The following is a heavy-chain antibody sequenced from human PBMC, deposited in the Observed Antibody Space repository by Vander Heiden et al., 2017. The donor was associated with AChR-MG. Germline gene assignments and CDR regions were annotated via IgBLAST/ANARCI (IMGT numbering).Heavy chain of an antibody. J-gene: IGHJ4*02. CDR1: GFTLSPNY. D-gene: IGHD3-10*01. CDR3: ARLWFGQFVDY. Sequence: EVQLVETGGGLIQPGGSLRLSSAASGFTLSPNYLALVRPAPGKGLEWISSIYRSDNTFYSESVKGRFTISRDNSKNTLYLQMSSLRAEDTAVYYCARLWFGQFVDYWGQGTLVTVST. V-gene: IGHV3-53*02. CDR2: IYRSDNT.